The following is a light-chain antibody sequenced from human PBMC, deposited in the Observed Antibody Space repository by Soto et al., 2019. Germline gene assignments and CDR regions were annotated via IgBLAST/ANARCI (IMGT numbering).Light chain of an antibody. CDR2: GAS. Sequence: EIALTQSPATLSLSPGESAPISCRASQSVSSSYLAWYQQKPGQAPRLLIYGASSRATGIPDRFSGSGSGTDFTLTISRLEPEDFAVYYCQQRSNWPPVFGPGTKVDIK. CDR1: QSVSSSY. CDR3: QQRSNWPPV. J-gene: IGKJ3*01. V-gene: IGKV3D-20*02.